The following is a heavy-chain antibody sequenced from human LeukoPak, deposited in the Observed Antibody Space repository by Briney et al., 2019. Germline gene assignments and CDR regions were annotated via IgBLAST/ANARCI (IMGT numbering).Heavy chain of an antibody. V-gene: IGHV3-9*01. J-gene: IGHJ3*01. CDR3: VKDMGFDLLKDAFHV. CDR1: GFSLDDYA. Sequence: AGRSLRLSCVGSGFSLDDYAMHWVRQVPGKGLEWVSSISWDSGNQAYTDSVKGRFTISRDNDKNSLYLQMNSLRPGDTALYYCVKDMGFDLLKDAFHVWGQGTLVTVSS. D-gene: IGHD3-9*01. CDR2: ISWDSGNQ.